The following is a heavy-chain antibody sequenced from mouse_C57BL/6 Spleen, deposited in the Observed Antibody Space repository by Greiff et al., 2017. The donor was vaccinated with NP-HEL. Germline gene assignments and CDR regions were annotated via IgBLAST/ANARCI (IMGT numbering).Heavy chain of an antibody. V-gene: IGHV1-55*01. Sequence: VQVVESGAELVKPGASVKMSCKASGYTFTSYWITWVKQRPGQGLEWIGDIYPGSGSTNYNEKFKSKATLTVDTSSSTAYMQLSSLTSEDSAVYYCARKGLGHSDYWGQGTTLTVSS. CDR3: ARKGLGHSDY. CDR2: IYPGSGST. D-gene: IGHD4-1*01. J-gene: IGHJ2*01. CDR1: GYTFTSYW.